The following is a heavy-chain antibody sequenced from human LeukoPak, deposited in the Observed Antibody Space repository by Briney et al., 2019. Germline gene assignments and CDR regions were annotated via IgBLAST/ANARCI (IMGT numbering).Heavy chain of an antibody. Sequence: ASVKVSCKASGYTFTGYYIHWVRQGPGQGLEWMGNIGPHSTFTSSPQEFQGRVTMTRDASMSTAYMELTRLTSDDTAVYYCVREGEGPLSKDFDYWGQGTLVTVSS. CDR3: VREGEGPLSKDFDY. CDR1: GYTFTGYY. CDR2: IGPHSTFT. D-gene: IGHD2/OR15-2a*01. J-gene: IGHJ4*02. V-gene: IGHV1-2*02.